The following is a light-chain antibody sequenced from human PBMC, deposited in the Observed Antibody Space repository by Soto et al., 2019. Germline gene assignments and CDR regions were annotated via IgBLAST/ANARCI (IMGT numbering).Light chain of an antibody. Sequence: QSVLTQPPSASGSPGQSVTISCTGTSSDVGGYNYVSWFQQHPGKAPKLMIYEVRKWPSGVPARFSGSKSGNTASLTVSGLQAGDEADYYCSSYAGSNTLVFGTGTKVTVL. CDR3: SSYAGSNTLV. V-gene: IGLV2-8*01. J-gene: IGLJ1*01. CDR2: EVR. CDR1: SSDVGGYNY.